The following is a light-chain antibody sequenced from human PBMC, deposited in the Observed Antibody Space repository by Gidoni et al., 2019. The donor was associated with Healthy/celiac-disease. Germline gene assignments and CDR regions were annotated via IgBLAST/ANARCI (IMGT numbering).Light chain of an antibody. J-gene: IGLJ2*01. CDR3: QSYDSSNNVV. Sequence: NFMLTQPHSVSESPAKTVTISCTRSSGSIASNYVQWYQQRPGSSPTTVIYEDNQRPSGVPDRFSGSIDSSSNSASLTISGLKTEDEADYYCQSYDSSNNVVFGGGTKLTVL. CDR2: EDN. V-gene: IGLV6-57*01. CDR1: SGSIASNY.